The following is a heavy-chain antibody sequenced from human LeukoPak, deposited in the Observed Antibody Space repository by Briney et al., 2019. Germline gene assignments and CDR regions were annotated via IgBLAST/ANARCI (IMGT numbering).Heavy chain of an antibody. D-gene: IGHD2-2*02. Sequence: PGGSLRLSCAASGFTINRSYMNWVRQAPGKGLEWVSIIHNDGTTYYADSVRGRFTISRDDSMNTIYLQMNSLRAEDTAVYYCARDSFHTSWGQGTLVTVSS. CDR2: IHNDGTT. CDR3: ARDSFHTS. CDR1: GFTINRSY. J-gene: IGHJ5*02. V-gene: IGHV3-66*01.